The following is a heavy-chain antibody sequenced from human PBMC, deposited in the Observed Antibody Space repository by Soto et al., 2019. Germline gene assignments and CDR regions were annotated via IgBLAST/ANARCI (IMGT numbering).Heavy chain of an antibody. CDR3: ARDPALVRGVIGYYYGMDV. CDR1: GYTFTSYY. D-gene: IGHD3-10*01. Sequence: ASVKVSCTASGYTFTSYYMHWVRQAPGQGLEWMGIINPSGGSTSYAQKFQGRVTITADKSTSTAYMELSSLRSEDTAVYYCARDPALVRGVIGYYYGMDVWGQGTTVTVSS. V-gene: IGHV1-46*01. J-gene: IGHJ6*02. CDR2: INPSGGST.